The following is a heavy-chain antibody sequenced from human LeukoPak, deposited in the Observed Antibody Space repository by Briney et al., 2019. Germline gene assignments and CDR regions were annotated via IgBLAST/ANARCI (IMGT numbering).Heavy chain of an antibody. Sequence: SQTLSLTCTVSGGSISSGSYYWSWIRQPAGKGPEWIGLIYSSVSTYPNPSLKSRVTISVDTSKNQFSLKLTSMTAADTAVYYCARNWNYGFDYWGQGILVTVSS. CDR2: IYSSVST. V-gene: IGHV4-61*02. CDR3: ARNWNYGFDY. J-gene: IGHJ4*02. D-gene: IGHD1-7*01. CDR1: GGSISSGSYY.